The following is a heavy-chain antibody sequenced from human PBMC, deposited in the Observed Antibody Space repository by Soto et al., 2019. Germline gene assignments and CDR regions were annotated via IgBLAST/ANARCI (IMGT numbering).Heavy chain of an antibody. D-gene: IGHD3-22*01. V-gene: IGHV3-74*01. CDR1: GFTFSSYW. J-gene: IGHJ6*02. CDR3: ARGSGSTRYYYGMDV. Sequence: GGSLRLSCAASGFTFSSYWMHWVRQAPGKGLVWVSRNNSDGSSTSYADSVKGRFTISRDNAKNTLYLQMNSLRAEDTAVYYCARGSGSTRYYYGMDVWGQGTTVTVSS. CDR2: NNSDGSST.